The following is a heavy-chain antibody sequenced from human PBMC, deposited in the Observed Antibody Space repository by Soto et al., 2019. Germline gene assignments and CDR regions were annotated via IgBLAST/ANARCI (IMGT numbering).Heavy chain of an antibody. CDR3: ASIYYGCNPAGFDY. V-gene: IGHV4-30-4*01. D-gene: IGHD4-17*01. Sequence: SETLSLTCTVSGGSISSGDYYWSWIRQRTGKGLEWIGYIYYSGSTYYNPSIKSRVTISVDTNKNQFSLRVSSVTAADTAVYYCASIYYGCNPAGFDYWGQGTLVTVSS. J-gene: IGHJ4*01. CDR1: GGSISSGDYY. CDR2: IYYSGST.